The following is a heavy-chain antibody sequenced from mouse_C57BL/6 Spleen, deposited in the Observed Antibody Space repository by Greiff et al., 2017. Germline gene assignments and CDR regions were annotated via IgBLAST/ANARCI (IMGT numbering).Heavy chain of an antibody. J-gene: IGHJ1*03. CDR2: ISSGSSTI. CDR1: GFTFSDYG. D-gene: IGHD2-1*01. Sequence: EVKVVESGGGLVKPGGSLKLSCAASGFTFSDYGMHWVRQAPEKGLEWVAYISSGSSTIYYADTVKGRFTISRDNAKNTLFLQMTSLRSEDTAMYYCYGNYWYFDVWGTGTTVTVSS. CDR3: YGNYWYFDV. V-gene: IGHV5-17*01.